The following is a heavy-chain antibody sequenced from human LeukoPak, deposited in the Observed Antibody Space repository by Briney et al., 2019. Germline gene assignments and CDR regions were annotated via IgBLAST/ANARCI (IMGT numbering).Heavy chain of an antibody. CDR3: ARASKLPPSGYYYMDV. CDR1: GGSISSGSYY. CDR2: IYTSGST. D-gene: IGHD1-7*01. Sequence: PSETLSLTCTVAGGSISSGSYYWSWIRQPAGKGLEWTGRIYTSGSTNYNPSLKSRVTISVDTSKNQFSLKLSSVTAADTAVYYCARASKLPPSGYYYMDVWGKGTTVTVSS. V-gene: IGHV4-61*02. J-gene: IGHJ6*03.